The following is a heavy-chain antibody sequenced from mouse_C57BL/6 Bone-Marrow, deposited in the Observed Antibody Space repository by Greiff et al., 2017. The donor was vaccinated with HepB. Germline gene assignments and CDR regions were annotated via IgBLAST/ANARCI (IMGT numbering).Heavy chain of an antibody. Sequence: EVKVVESGGDLVKPGGSLKLSCAASGFTFSSYGMSWVRQTPDKRLEWVATISSGGSYTYYPDSVKGRFTISRDNAKNTLYLQMSSLKSEDTAMYYCARPQVLYGEFDYWGQGTTLTVSS. CDR3: ARPQVLYGEFDY. D-gene: IGHD1-1*01. J-gene: IGHJ2*01. CDR2: ISSGGSYT. V-gene: IGHV5-6*01. CDR1: GFTFSSYG.